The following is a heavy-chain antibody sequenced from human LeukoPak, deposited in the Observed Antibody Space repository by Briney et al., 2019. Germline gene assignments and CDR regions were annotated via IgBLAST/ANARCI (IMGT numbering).Heavy chain of an antibody. V-gene: IGHV3-72*01. CDR1: GFTFSDHY. CDR3: TRGPPDY. J-gene: IGHJ4*02. CDR2: IRNKADSYTT. Sequence: GGSLRLSCAASGFTFSDHYMDWVRQAPGKGLEWVGRIRNKADSYTTQYAASVKGRFTISRDDSENSFYLQMNSLKTEDTAVYYCTRGPPDYWGQGTLVTVSS.